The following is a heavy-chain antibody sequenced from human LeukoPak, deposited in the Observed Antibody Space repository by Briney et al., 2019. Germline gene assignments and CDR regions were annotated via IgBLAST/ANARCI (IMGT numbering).Heavy chain of an antibody. D-gene: IGHD6-6*01. Sequence: KPSETLSLTCAVYGGSLSGYYWSWIRQPPGKGLEWIGEINHSGSTNYNPSLKSRVTISVDTSKNQFSLKLSSVTAADTAVYYCARGPFRPPRPYYFDYWGQGTLVTVSS. V-gene: IGHV4-34*01. CDR1: GGSLSGYY. CDR2: INHSGST. J-gene: IGHJ4*02. CDR3: ARGPFRPPRPYYFDY.